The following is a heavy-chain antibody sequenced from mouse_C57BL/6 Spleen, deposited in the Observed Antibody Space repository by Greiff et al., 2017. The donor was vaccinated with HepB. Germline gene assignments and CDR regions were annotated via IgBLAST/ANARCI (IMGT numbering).Heavy chain of an antibody. J-gene: IGHJ4*01. CDR1: GYTFTDYY. V-gene: IGHV1-26*01. Sequence: EVQLQQSGPELVKPGASVKISCKASGYTFTDYYMNWVKQSHGKSLEWIGDINPNNGGTSYNQKFKGKATLTVDKSSSTAYMELRSLTSEDSAVYYCARGDYDPYYYAMDYWGQGTSVTVSS. D-gene: IGHD2-4*01. CDR3: ARGDYDPYYYAMDY. CDR2: INPNNGGT.